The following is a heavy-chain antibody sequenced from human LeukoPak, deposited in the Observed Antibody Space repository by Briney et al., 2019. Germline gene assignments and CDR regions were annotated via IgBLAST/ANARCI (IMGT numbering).Heavy chain of an antibody. J-gene: IGHJ5*02. V-gene: IGHV4-39*01. CDR1: SGSIGSSSNY. CDR3: ARASFNVVFGNWFDP. CDR2: VYYSGST. Sequence: SETLSLTCTVSSGSIGSSSNYWGWIRQAPGKGLEWIGNVYYSGSTFYNPSLKSRVTISVDTSKNQFSPKLRSVTAADTAIYYCARASFNVVFGNWFDPWGQGTLVTVSS. D-gene: IGHD2-8*01.